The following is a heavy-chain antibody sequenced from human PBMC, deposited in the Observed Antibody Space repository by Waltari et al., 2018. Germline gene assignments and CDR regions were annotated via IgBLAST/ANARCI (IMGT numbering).Heavy chain of an antibody. D-gene: IGHD3-16*01. J-gene: IGHJ4*02. CDR1: GFTFSSYA. Sequence: EVQLLESGGGLVQPGGSLRLSCAASGFTFSSYAMSWVRQAPGKGLDLVSAISGSGGSTYYADSVKGRFTISRDNSKNTLYLQMNSLRAEDTAVYYCAKAHRGYDYIWGSQPTLTDYWGQGTLVTVSS. V-gene: IGHV3-23*01. CDR2: ISGSGGST. CDR3: AKAHRGYDYIWGSQPTLTDY.